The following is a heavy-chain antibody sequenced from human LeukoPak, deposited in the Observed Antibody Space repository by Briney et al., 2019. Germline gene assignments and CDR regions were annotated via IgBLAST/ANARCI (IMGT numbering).Heavy chain of an antibody. J-gene: IGHJ4*02. D-gene: IGHD6-19*01. V-gene: IGHV3-23*01. CDR3: AKDNTPYSSGWFDY. Sequence: GGSLRLSCAASGFTFSSYAMSWVRQAPGKGLEWVSAISGSGGSTYYADSVEGRFTISRDNSKNTLYLQMNSLRAEDTAVYYCAKDNTPYSSGWFDYWGQGTLVTVSS. CDR1: GFTFSSYA. CDR2: ISGSGGST.